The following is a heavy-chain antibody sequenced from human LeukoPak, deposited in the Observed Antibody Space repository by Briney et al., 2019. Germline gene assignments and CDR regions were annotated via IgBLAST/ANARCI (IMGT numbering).Heavy chain of an antibody. CDR1: GGSISSSSYY. D-gene: IGHD6-6*01. J-gene: IGHJ5*02. V-gene: IGHV4-39*01. CDR2: IYYSGST. Sequence: SETLSLTCTVSGGSISSSSYYWGWIRQPPGKGLEWIGSIYYSGSTYYNPSLKSRVTISVDTSKNQFSLKLSSVTAADTAVYYCARLEGAYSGSSLPFDPWGQGTLVTVSS. CDR3: ARLEGAYSGSSLPFDP.